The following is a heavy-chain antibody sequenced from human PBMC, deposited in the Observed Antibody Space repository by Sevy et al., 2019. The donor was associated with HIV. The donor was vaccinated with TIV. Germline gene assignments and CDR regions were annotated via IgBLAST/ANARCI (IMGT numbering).Heavy chain of an antibody. CDR1: GFAFSTHA. CDR3: ARDGGYSVKWYPLY. D-gene: IGHD1-26*01. J-gene: IGHJ4*01. Sequence: GGSLRLSCAASGFAFSTHAMHWVRQAPGKGLEWVAGISYEGTETFYAASLEGRFTISRDNSKNMLSLQINSLRPEDTAVYYCARDGGYSVKWYPLYWGHGTLVTVSS. V-gene: IGHV3-30-3*01. CDR2: ISYEGTET.